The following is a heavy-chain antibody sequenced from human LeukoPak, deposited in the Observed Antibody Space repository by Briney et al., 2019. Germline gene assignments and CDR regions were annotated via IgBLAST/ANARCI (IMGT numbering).Heavy chain of an antibody. J-gene: IGHJ4*02. V-gene: IGHV4-61*02. CDR3: GETSMVRGVIDDY. CDR2: IYTSGST. D-gene: IGHD3-10*01. CDR1: GGSISSGSYY. Sequence: PSQTLSLTCTVSGGSISSGSYYRSWIRQPAGKGLEWIGRIYTSGSTNYNPSLKSRVTISVDTSKNQFSLKLSSVTAADTAVYYCGETSMVRGVIDDYWGQGTLVTVSS.